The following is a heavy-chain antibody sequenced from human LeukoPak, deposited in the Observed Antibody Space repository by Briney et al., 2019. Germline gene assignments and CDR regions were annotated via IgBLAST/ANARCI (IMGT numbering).Heavy chain of an antibody. Sequence: PWGSLRLSCAASGFTFSSYGIHWVRQAPGKGLEWVAVISYDETNKRYADSVKGRFTISRDNSKDTLYLQMNSLRAEDTAVYYCAKDSSTSNYYYGLDVWGQGTTVTVSS. CDR1: GFTFSSYG. D-gene: IGHD6-13*01. J-gene: IGHJ6*02. CDR2: ISYDETNK. V-gene: IGHV3-30*18. CDR3: AKDSSTSNYYYGLDV.